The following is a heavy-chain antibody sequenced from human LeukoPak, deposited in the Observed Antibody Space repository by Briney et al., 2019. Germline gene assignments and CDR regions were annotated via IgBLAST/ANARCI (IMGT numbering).Heavy chain of an antibody. V-gene: IGHV4-39*01. CDR2: IYYSGST. J-gene: IGHJ4*02. CDR3: ARRDTAMVKALDY. CDR1: GGSISSSSYY. D-gene: IGHD5-18*01. Sequence: SETLSLTCTVSGGSISSSSYYWGWIRQPPGKGLEWIGSIYYSGSTYYNPSLKSRVTISVDTSKNQFSLKLSSVTAADTAVYYCARRDTAMVKALDYWGQGTLVTVSS.